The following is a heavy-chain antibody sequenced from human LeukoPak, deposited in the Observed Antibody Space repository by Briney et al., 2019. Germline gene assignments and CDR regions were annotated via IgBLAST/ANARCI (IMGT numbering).Heavy chain of an antibody. CDR1: GFTFSSYS. D-gene: IGHD3-22*01. J-gene: IGHJ4*02. Sequence: GGSLRLSCAASGFTFSSYSMNWVRQASGKGLEWVSSISSSSSYIYYADSVKGRFTISRDNAKNSLYLQVNSLRAEDTAVYYCARDQGYYDSSGYGYWGQGTLVTVSS. CDR3: ARDQGYYDSSGYGY. V-gene: IGHV3-21*01. CDR2: ISSSSSYI.